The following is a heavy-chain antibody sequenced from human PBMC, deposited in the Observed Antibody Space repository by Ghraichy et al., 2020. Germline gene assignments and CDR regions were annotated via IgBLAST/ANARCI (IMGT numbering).Heavy chain of an antibody. D-gene: IGHD6-6*01. CDR3: ARGPKFYGAARRNYYYGMDV. CDR1: GGSFSGYY. J-gene: IGHJ6*02. CDR2: INHSGST. V-gene: IGHV4-34*01. Sequence: SETLSLTCAVYGGSFSGYYWSWIRQPPGKGLEWIGEINHSGSTNYNPSLKSRVTISVDTSKNQFSLKLSSVTAADTAVYYCARGPKFYGAARRNYYYGMDVCCQGTTFTVSS.